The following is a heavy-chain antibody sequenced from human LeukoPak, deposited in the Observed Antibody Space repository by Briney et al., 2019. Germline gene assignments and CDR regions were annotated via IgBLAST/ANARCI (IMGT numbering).Heavy chain of an antibody. V-gene: IGHV3-30*02. CDR2: IRYDGSNK. J-gene: IGHJ4*02. CDR1: GFTFSSYG. D-gene: IGHD5-18*01. Sequence: PGGSLRLSCAASGFTFSSYGMQWVRQAPGKGLEWVAFIRYDGSNKYYADSVKGRFTISRDNSKNTLYLQMNSLRAEDTAVYYCAATRGAMVRSRLDYWGQGTLVTVSS. CDR3: AATRGAMVRSRLDY.